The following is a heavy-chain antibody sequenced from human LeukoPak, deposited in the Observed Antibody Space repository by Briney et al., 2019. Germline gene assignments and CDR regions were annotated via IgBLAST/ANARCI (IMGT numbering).Heavy chain of an antibody. CDR2: IYYSGST. V-gene: IGHV4-39*07. CDR3: ANGGYPYYFDY. J-gene: IGHJ4*02. Sequence: SETLSLTCTVSGGSISSSSYYWGWIRQPPGKGLEWIGSIYYSGSTYYNPSLKSRVTISVDTSKNQFSLKLSSVTAADTAVYYCANGGYPYYFDYWGQGTLVTVSS. CDR1: GGSISSSSYY. D-gene: IGHD3-22*01.